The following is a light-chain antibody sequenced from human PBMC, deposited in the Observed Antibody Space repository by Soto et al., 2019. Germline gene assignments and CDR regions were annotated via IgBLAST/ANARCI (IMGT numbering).Light chain of an antibody. CDR1: QSVNSF. Sequence: EIVLTQSPATLSLSPGERATLSYRASQSVNSFLAWYQQKPGQAPRLLIYDASNRATGIPARFSGGGSGTDFTLTISSLEPEDSALYYCQQRTLWPPLTFGGGSKVEIK. J-gene: IGKJ4*01. V-gene: IGKV3-11*01. CDR3: QQRTLWPPLT. CDR2: DAS.